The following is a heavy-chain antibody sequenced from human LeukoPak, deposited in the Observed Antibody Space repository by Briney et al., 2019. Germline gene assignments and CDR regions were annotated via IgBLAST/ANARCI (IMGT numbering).Heavy chain of an antibody. V-gene: IGHV4-39*07. J-gene: IGHJ4*02. Sequence: SETLSLTCTVSGGSISSSSYYWGWIRQPPGKGLEWIGSIYYSGSTYYNPSLKSRVTISADTSKNQFSLKLSSVTAADTAVYYCARVVGATLDYWGQGTLVTVSS. D-gene: IGHD1-26*01. CDR1: GGSISSSSYY. CDR2: IYYSGST. CDR3: ARVVGATLDY.